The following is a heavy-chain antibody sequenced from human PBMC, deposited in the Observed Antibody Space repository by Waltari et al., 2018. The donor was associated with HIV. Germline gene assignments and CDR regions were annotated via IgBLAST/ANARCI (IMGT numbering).Heavy chain of an antibody. CDR3: ARGGCSGGTCYSKSFDL. J-gene: IGHJ3*01. D-gene: IGHD2-15*01. V-gene: IGHV1-69*01. Sequence: QVQLVQSGAEMKMSGSSVKVSCKASGGTFSSYTISWVRQAPGQGLEWMGGIIPKFGTVKDAQKFQGRVTMTADESTSTVYLELTSLRSDDTAVYYCARGGCSGGTCYSKSFDLWGQGTLVTVSS. CDR1: GGTFSSYT. CDR2: IIPKFGTV.